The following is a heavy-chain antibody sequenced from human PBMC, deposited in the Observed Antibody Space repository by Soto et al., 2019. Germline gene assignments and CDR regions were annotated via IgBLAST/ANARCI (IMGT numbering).Heavy chain of an antibody. J-gene: IGHJ6*03. D-gene: IGHD3-10*01. CDR3: ARGLILWFGELSRRGGYYYSMEV. CDR1: GGSFSGYQ. Sequence: QVQLQQWGAGLLKPSETLSLTCAVYGGSFSGYQWTWIRQTPEMGLEWIGEINDSGNINYNPSLKSRVTIVVDTAKKQISLRLIAVTAADTAVYYCARGLILWFGELSRRGGYYYSMEVWGKWTTVTVSS. CDR2: INDSGNI. V-gene: IGHV4-34*02.